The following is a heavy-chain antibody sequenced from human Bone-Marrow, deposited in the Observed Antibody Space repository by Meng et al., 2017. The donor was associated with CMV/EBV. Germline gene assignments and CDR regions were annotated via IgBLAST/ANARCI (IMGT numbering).Heavy chain of an antibody. D-gene: IGHD3-3*01. V-gene: IGHV2-26*01. CDR2: IFSNDEK. Sequence: SGPTLVKPTETLTLTCTVSGFPLSNARMGVSWIRQPPGKALEWLAHIFSNDEKSYSTSLKSRLTISKDTSKSQVVLTMTNMDPVYTATFYCARINDFWSCYEGGDWFDTWGQGTLVTVSS. CDR1: GFPLSNARMG. J-gene: IGHJ5*02. CDR3: ARINDFWSCYEGGDWFDT.